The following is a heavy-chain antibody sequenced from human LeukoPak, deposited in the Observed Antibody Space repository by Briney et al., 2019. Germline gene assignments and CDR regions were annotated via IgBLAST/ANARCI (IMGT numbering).Heavy chain of an antibody. J-gene: IGHJ3*02. CDR3: ARDGSGSYYRDAFDI. CDR2: IYYSGST. V-gene: IGHV4-31*03. Sequence: SQTLSLTCTVSGGSISSGGYYWSWIRQHPGKGLEGIGYIYYSGSTYYNPSLKSRVTISVDTSKNQFSLKLSSVTAADTAVYYCARDGSGSYYRDAFDIWGQGTMVTVSS. CDR1: GGSISSGGYY. D-gene: IGHD3-10*01.